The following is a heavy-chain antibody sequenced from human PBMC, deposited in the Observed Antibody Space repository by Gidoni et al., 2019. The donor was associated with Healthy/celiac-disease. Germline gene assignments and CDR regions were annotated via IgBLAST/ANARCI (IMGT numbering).Heavy chain of an antibody. CDR3: ASTIAVAGCFDY. Sequence: EVQLVESGGGLVQPGGSLRLSCAASGFTFGSYWMHWVRQPPGKGLVWVSRINSDGSSTTYADSVKGRFTISRDNAKNTLYLQMNSLRAEDTAVYYCASTIAVAGCFDYWGQGTLVTVSS. CDR1: GFTFGSYW. CDR2: INSDGSST. J-gene: IGHJ4*02. V-gene: IGHV3-74*01. D-gene: IGHD6-19*01.